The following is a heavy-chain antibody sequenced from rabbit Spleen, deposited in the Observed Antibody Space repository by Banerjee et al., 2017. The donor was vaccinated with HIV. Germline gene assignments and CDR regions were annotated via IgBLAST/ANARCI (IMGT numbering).Heavy chain of an antibody. CDR2: IDTNAGST. Sequence: QSLEESGGDLVKPGASLTLTCKASGFDFTSTYYMCWVLQAPGKGLELITCIDTNAGSTNYATWAKDRFTISKTSSTTVTLQMTSLTAVDTATYFCARGEHFSVGFSAFAIYLDLWGQGTLVTVS. CDR1: GFDFTSTYY. J-gene: IGHJ3*01. CDR3: ARGEHFSVGFSAFAIYLDL. V-gene: IGHV1S40*01. D-gene: IGHD6-1*01.